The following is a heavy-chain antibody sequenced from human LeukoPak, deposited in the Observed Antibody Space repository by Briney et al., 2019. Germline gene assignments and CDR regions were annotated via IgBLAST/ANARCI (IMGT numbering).Heavy chain of an antibody. CDR2: INPRGGST. D-gene: IGHD3-22*01. V-gene: IGHV1-46*01. CDR1: GYTFTSHF. Sequence: ASVKVSCKASGYTFTSHFMHWVRQAPGQGLEWMRIINPRGGSTSYTQKFQGRVTTTRDTSTSTVYMELSSLRSEDTAVYYCARVKSYYYDTSDKDAFDIWGQGTMVTVSS. CDR3: ARVKSYYYDTSDKDAFDI. J-gene: IGHJ3*02.